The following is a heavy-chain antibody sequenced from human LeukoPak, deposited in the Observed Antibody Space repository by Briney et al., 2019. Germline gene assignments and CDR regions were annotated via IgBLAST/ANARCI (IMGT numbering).Heavy chain of an antibody. D-gene: IGHD3-10*01. Sequence: KPSETLSLTRCVSGGSISSYYWSWLRQPAGKGLEWIGRIYTSGSTNYNPSLKSRVTMSVDTSKNQFSLKLSSVTAADTAVYYCARGVGELLGSYYYYYGMDVWGQGTTVTVSS. CDR2: IYTSGST. CDR3: ARGVGELLGSYYYYYGMDV. J-gene: IGHJ6*02. V-gene: IGHV4-4*07. CDR1: GGSISSYY.